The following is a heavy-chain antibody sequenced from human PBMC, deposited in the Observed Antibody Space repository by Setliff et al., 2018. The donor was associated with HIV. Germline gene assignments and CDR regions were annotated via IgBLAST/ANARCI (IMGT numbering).Heavy chain of an antibody. J-gene: IGHJ4*02. CDR1: GETIRNGFYY. CDR2: IYYSGST. V-gene: IGHV4-39*07. Sequence: SETLSLTCTVSGETIRNGFYYWHWMRQPPGKGLEWIGSIYYSGSTRYKSSLKSRVTISVDTSKNQFSLRLSSVTAADTAVYYCARGGGPDTNFDSWGRGTLVTVSS. CDR3: ARGGGPDTNFDS.